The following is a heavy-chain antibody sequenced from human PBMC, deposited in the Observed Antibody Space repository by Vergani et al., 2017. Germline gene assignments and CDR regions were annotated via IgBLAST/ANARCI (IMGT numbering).Heavy chain of an antibody. CDR3: ARDNPQYGGLDY. J-gene: IGHJ4*02. V-gene: IGHV4-34*11. CDR2: IYYSGST. D-gene: IGHD4-23*01. Sequence: QVQLQQWGAGLLKPSETLSLTCAVYGGSFSGYYWSWIRQPPGKGLEWIGYIYYSGSTSYNPSLKSRATISVDTSKNQFSLKVRSVTAADTAVYYCARDNPQYGGLDYWGQGTLVTVSS. CDR1: GGSFSGYY.